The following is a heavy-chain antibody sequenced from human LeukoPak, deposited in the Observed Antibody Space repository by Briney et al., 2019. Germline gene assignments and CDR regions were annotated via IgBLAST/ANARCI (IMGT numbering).Heavy chain of an antibody. CDR3: ARVVFPYYYYYGMDV. CDR2: IIPIFGTA. CDR1: GGTFSSYA. D-gene: IGHD2-21*01. Sequence: SVTLSCKASGGTFSSYAISWVRQAPGQGLEWMGGIIPIFGTANYAQKFQGRVTITADESTSTAYMVLSSLRSEDTAVYYCARVVFPYYYYYGMDVWGQGTTVTVSS. J-gene: IGHJ6*02. V-gene: IGHV1-69*01.